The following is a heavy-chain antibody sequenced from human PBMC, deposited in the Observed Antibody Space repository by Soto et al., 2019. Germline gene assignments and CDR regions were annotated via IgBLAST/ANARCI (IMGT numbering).Heavy chain of an antibody. CDR3: AREYTYYDILTGYYNVGRFDP. CDR1: GGSISSYY. CDR2: IYYSGST. V-gene: IGHV4-59*01. D-gene: IGHD3-9*01. Sequence: PSETLSLTCTVSGGSISSYYWSWIRQPPGKGLEWIGYIYYSGSTNYNPSLKSRVTISVDTSKNQFSLKLSSVTAADTAVYYCAREYTYYDILTGYYNVGRFDPWGQGTLVTVSS. J-gene: IGHJ5*02.